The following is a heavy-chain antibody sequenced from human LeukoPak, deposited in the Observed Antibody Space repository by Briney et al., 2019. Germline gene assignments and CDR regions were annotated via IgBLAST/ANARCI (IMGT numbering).Heavy chain of an antibody. CDR2: FNPETGGT. V-gene: IGHV1-2*02. Sequence: VASVTVSCKASVYSFTAYYMHWVRQAPGQGLEWMGWFNPETGGTNYAQKFQGRVTMTTDTTISTAYMELTRLRSYDTAVYYCASALNSRSSSCWGQGTRVTVSS. CDR1: VYSFTAYY. J-gene: IGHJ4*02. D-gene: IGHD6-13*01. CDR3: ASALNSRSSSC.